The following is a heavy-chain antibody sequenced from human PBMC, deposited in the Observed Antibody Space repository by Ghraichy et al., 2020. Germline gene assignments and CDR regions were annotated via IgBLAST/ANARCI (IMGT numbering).Heavy chain of an antibody. CDR1: GFSLDTTGGG. CDR3: AHLIASSGSFDY. D-gene: IGHD6-13*01. V-gene: IGHV2-5*02. CDR2: IYWDDDK. J-gene: IGHJ4*02. Sequence: SGPTLVKPTQTLTLTCTFSGFSLDTTGGGVGWIRQPPGKALEWLDLIYWDDDKHYSPSLRSRLAITKDTPKNQVVLTMTNMDPVDTATYYCAHLIASSGSFDYWGQGTFVTVS.